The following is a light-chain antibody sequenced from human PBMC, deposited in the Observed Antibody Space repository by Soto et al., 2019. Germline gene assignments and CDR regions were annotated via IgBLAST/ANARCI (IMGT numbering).Light chain of an antibody. Sequence: DIAMTQSPDSLAVSLGERATINCKSSQSVLYSSNNKNYLAWYQQKPGQPPKLLIYWASTRESGVPDRFSGSGSGTDFTLTTSSLKAQAVAVYYCQQYYASPPYTFGQGTKVEIK. CDR3: QQYYASPPYT. CDR1: QSVLYSSNNKNY. J-gene: IGKJ2*01. CDR2: WAS. V-gene: IGKV4-1*01.